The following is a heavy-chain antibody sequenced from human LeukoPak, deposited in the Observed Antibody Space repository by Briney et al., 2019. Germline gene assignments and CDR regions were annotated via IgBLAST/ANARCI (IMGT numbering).Heavy chain of an antibody. CDR3: ARDSRGVAGDY. J-gene: IGHJ4*02. CDR2: IYYSGST. Sequence: SETLSLTCTVSGGSISSYYWSWIRQPPGKGLEWIGYIYYSGSTNYNPSLKSRVTISVDTSKNQFSLKLSSVTAADTAVYYCARDSRGVAGDYWGQGTLVTVSS. V-gene: IGHV4-59*12. D-gene: IGHD3-10*01. CDR1: GGSISSYY.